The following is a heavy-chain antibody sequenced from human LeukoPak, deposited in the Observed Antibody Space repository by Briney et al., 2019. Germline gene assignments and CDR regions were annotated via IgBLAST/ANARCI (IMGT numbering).Heavy chain of an antibody. Sequence: ASVKVSCKASGYSFTSYGISWVRQAPGQGLEWMGWISAYNGNANYAQKFQDRVTMTTYTPTTTAYMELRRLRSDDTAMYYCARADQVLREYSTSGTYNYYYYMDIWGEGTTVTVSS. CDR1: GYSFTSYG. V-gene: IGHV1-18*01. J-gene: IGHJ6*03. CDR3: ARADQVLREYSTSGTYNYYYYMDI. CDR2: ISAYNGNA. D-gene: IGHD6-13*01.